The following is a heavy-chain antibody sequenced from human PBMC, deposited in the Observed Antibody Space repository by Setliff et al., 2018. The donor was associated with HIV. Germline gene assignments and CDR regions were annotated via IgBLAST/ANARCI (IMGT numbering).Heavy chain of an antibody. CDR1: GGSISSHY. CDR3: ARSGLYGSSGYYLEYFDY. CDR2: IYYSGSS. J-gene: IGHJ4*02. V-gene: IGHV4-59*11. Sequence: PSETLSLTCTVSGGSISSHYWSWIRQPPGKGLEWIGFIYYSGSSNYNPSLKSRVTISVDTSKNQFPLKLSSVTAADTAVYYCARSGLYGSSGYYLEYFDYWGQGTMVTVSS. D-gene: IGHD3-22*01.